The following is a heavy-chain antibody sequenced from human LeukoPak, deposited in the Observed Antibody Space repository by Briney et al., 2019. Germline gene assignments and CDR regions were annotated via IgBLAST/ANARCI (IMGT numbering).Heavy chain of an antibody. Sequence: PGGSLRLSCAASGFTVSSNYMSWVRQAPGKGLEWVSVIYSGGSTYYADSVKGRFTISRDNSKNTLYLQMNSLRVEDTALYYCARDGWSGYADAFDIWGQGTMVTVSS. CDR3: ARDGWSGYADAFDI. CDR2: IYSGGST. J-gene: IGHJ3*02. CDR1: GFTVSSNY. V-gene: IGHV3-53*01. D-gene: IGHD5-12*01.